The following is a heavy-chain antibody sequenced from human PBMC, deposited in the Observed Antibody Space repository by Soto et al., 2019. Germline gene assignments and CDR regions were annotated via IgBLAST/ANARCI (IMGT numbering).Heavy chain of an antibody. J-gene: IGHJ4*02. CDR1: GFIFSSYS. V-gene: IGHV3-23*01. CDR2: ISGSGGST. Sequence: LRLSCAASGFIFSSYSMNWVRQAPGKGLEWVSAISGSGGSTYYADSVKGRFTISRDNSKNTLYLQMNSLRAEDTAVYYCAKDLYSGYVSFDYWGQGTLVTVSS. D-gene: IGHD5-12*01. CDR3: AKDLYSGYVSFDY.